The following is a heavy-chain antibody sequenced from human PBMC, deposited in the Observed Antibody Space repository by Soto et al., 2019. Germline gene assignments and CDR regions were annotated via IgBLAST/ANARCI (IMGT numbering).Heavy chain of an antibody. CDR3: ARVTFPAMAYYYSYMDV. CDR2: IYDSGST. D-gene: IGHD5-18*01. V-gene: IGHV4-59*01. J-gene: IGHJ6*03. Sequence: QVQLQESGPGLVKPSETLSLTCTVSGGSLSSYYWSWIRHPLGKGLEWIGYIYDSGSTNYNPSLKSRVTISVDTSKNRLTLKLSSATAADTAVYYCARVTFPAMAYYYSYMDVWGKWPTVTVSS. CDR1: GGSLSSYY.